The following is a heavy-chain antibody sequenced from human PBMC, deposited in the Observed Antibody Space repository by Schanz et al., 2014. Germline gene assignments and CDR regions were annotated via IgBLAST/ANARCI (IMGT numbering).Heavy chain of an antibody. Sequence: EVQLLESGGGLVQPGGSLRLSCAASGFTFTNYAMTWVRQAPGKGLEWVAGISGSGVSTYDADSVKGRFTISRDNSKNTLYLQMNSLRAEDTAVYYCAKDHAGSDILTALGNWGQGTLVTGSS. D-gene: IGHD3-9*01. CDR2: ISGSGVST. V-gene: IGHV3-23*01. CDR3: AKDHAGSDILTALGN. J-gene: IGHJ4*02. CDR1: GFTFTNYA.